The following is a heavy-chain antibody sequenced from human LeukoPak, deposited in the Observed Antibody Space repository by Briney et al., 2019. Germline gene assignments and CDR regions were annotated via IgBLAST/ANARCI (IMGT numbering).Heavy chain of an antibody. CDR3: AKDGPSRPLDY. Sequence: GGSLRLSCAASGFTFDNYAMHWVRQDPGKGLEWVSLISGDGGGTYYADSVKGRFTISRDKSKSSLYLQMNSLRTEDTAFYYCAKDGPSRPLDYLGQGTLVTVSS. CDR2: ISGDGGGT. CDR1: GFTFDNYA. V-gene: IGHV3-43*02. J-gene: IGHJ4*02.